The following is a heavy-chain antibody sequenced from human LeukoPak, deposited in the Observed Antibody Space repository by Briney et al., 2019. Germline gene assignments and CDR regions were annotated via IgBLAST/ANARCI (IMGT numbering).Heavy chain of an antibody. J-gene: IGHJ4*02. Sequence: GGSLRLSCAASGFTVSSYAMSWVRQAPGKGLEWVSAISGSGGSTYYADSVKGRFTISRDNSKNTLYLQMNSLRAEDTAVYYCAKGTSTRQSSGYYYWGQGTLVTVSS. V-gene: IGHV3-23*01. CDR1: GFTVSSYA. CDR3: AKGTSTRQSSGYYY. D-gene: IGHD3-22*01. CDR2: ISGSGGST.